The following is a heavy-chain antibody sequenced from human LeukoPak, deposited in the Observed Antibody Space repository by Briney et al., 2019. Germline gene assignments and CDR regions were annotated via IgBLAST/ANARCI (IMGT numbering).Heavy chain of an antibody. J-gene: IGHJ6*02. CDR1: GFTFSSYW. V-gene: IGHV3-74*01. CDR2: INSDGSST. CDR3: AKLRSRITMVRGAKNGMDV. Sequence: GGSLRLSCAASGFTFSSYWMHWVRQAPGKGLVWVSRINSDGSSTSYADSVKGRFTVSRDNAKNTLYLQMNSLRAEDTAVYYCAKLRSRITMVRGAKNGMDVWGQGTTVTVSS. D-gene: IGHD3-10*01.